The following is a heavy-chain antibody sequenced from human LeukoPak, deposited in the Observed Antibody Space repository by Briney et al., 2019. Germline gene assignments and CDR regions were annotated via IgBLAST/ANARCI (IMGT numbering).Heavy chain of an antibody. CDR2: IHRDGRT. V-gene: IGHV4-4*02. CDR3: GKTDIYFNPIDY. J-gene: IGHJ4*02. Sequence: SGTLSLTCAVSGVSISSSGWWIWVRQPPGQGLEWIGEIHRDGRTRYNPSLKSRVTMSMDYSKNQFSLSVTSVTAADTAIYYCGKTDIYFNPIDYWGPGSLVTVSS. CDR1: GVSISSSGW. D-gene: IGHD3-9*01.